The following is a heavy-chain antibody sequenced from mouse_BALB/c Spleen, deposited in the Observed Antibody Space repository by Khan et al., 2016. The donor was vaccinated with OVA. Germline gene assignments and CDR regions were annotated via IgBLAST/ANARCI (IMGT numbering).Heavy chain of an antibody. CDR3: ARPPYFSYTLDY. D-gene: IGHD2-10*01. CDR2: INTYTGEP. V-gene: IGHV9-3-1*01. J-gene: IGHJ4*01. Sequence: VKQSPGKALKWMGWINTYTGEPTYVDDFKGRFAFSLETSATTAYLQINNLKNEDTATYFCARPPYFSYTLDYWGQGTSVTVSS.